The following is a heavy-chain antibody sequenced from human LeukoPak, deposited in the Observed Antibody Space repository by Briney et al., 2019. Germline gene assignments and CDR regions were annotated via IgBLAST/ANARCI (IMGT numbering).Heavy chain of an antibody. V-gene: IGHV3-11*04. J-gene: IGHJ4*02. CDR3: ARADCSSTSCYELDY. CDR2: ISSSDSTI. D-gene: IGHD2-2*01. Sequence: GGSLRLSCAGSGFTFSDYYMSWIRQAPGKGLEWVSYISSSDSTIYYTDSVKGRFTLSRDNAKNSLYLQMNSLRADDTAVYYCARADCSSTSCYELDYWGQGTLVTVSS. CDR1: GFTFSDYY.